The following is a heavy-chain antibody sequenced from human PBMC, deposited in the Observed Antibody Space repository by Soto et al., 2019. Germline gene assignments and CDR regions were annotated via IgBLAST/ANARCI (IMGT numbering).Heavy chain of an antibody. CDR1: GGSISSYY. CDR2: IYTSGNT. Sequence: PSETVSLTCTGSGGSISSYYWSWIRQPAGKGLEWIGRIYTSGNTNYNPSLKSRVTMSVDTSKNQFSLKLSSVTAADTAVYYCAREEVGYCSGGRCYYYVMDVWGQGTTVTVSS. V-gene: IGHV4-4*07. D-gene: IGHD2-15*01. CDR3: AREEVGYCSGGRCYYYVMDV. J-gene: IGHJ6*02.